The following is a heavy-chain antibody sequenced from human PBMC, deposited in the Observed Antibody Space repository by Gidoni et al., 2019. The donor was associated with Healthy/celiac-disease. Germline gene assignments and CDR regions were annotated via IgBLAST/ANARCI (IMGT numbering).Heavy chain of an antibody. Sequence: EVQLLESGGGLVQPGGSLRLSCAASGFTFSSYSMSWVRQAPGKGLEWVAAISGSGGSTYYADSVKGRFTISRDNSKNTLYLQMNSLRAEDTAVYYCAKDFVYYDSSGYSNTHDAFDIWGQGTMVAVSS. CDR3: AKDFVYYDSSGYSNTHDAFDI. CDR2: ISGSGGST. CDR1: GFTFSSYS. V-gene: IGHV3-23*01. D-gene: IGHD3-22*01. J-gene: IGHJ3*02.